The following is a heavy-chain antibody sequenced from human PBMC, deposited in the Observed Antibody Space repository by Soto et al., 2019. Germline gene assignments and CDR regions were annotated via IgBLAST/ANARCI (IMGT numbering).Heavy chain of an antibody. D-gene: IGHD6-19*01. CDR3: AREAVAGTYYYYGMDV. Sequence: QVQLVQSGAEVKKPGASVKVSCKASGYTFTSYGISWVRQAPGQGLEWMGWISAYNVNTNYAQKLQGRVTMTTDTSPSTAYMELRSLRSDDTAVYYCAREAVAGTYYYYGMDVWGQGTTVTVSS. V-gene: IGHV1-18*01. CDR2: ISAYNVNT. J-gene: IGHJ6*01. CDR1: GYTFTSYG.